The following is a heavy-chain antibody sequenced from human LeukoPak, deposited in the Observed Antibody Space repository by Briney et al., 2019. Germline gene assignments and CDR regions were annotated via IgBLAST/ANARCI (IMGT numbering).Heavy chain of an antibody. J-gene: IGHJ4*02. Sequence: KTSETLSLTCTVSGGSISSSSYYWGWIRQPPGKGLEWIGSIYYSGSTYYNPSLKSRVTISVDTAKNEFSLKRSSVTAADTAVYYCARERVVTAIGGFDYWGQGTLVTVSS. CDR1: GGSISSSSYY. V-gene: IGHV4-39*02. CDR3: ARERVVTAIGGFDY. CDR2: IYYSGST. D-gene: IGHD2-21*02.